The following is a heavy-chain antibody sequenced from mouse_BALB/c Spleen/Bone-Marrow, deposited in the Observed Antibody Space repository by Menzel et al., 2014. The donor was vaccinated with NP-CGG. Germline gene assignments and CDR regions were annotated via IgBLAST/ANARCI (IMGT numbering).Heavy chain of an antibody. Sequence: LVESGAELVRPGTSVKVSRKASGYAFTNYLIEWVKQRPGQGLEWIGVLNPGSGGTNYNEKFKGKATLTADKSSSTAYMQLSSLTSDDSAVYFCARRIYYAMGYWGQGTTLTVSS. CDR3: ARRIYYAMGY. V-gene: IGHV1-54*01. D-gene: IGHD2-1*01. CDR1: GYAFTNYL. J-gene: IGHJ2*01. CDR2: LNPGSGGT.